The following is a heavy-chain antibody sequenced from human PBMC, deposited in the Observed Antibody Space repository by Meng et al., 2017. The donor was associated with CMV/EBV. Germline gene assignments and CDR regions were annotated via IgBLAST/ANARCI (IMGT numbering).Heavy chain of an antibody. D-gene: IGHD3-3*01. J-gene: IGHJ5*02. CDR1: GGSFSGYY. CDR2: INHSGST. CDR3: ARVRNYDFGSGYSSLGNWFDP. V-gene: IGHV4-34*01. Sequence: SETLSLTCAVYGGSFSGYYWSWIRQPPGKGLEWIGEINHSGSTNYNPSIKSRVTISVDTSKNQFSLKLSSVTAADTAVYYCARVRNYDFGSGYSSLGNWFDPWGQGTLVTVSS.